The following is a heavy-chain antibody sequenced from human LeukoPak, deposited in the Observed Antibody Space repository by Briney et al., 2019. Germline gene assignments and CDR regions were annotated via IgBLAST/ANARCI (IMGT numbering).Heavy chain of an antibody. V-gene: IGHV1-2*02. J-gene: IGHJ6*02. CDR3: ARDGALDV. CDR2: INPDSGGT. CDR1: GYTFTGYY. Sequence: AASVKVSCKASGYTFTGYYMHWERQAPGQGLEWMGWINPDSGGTNCAQKFQGRVTLTRDTSISSAYMELSGLISDDTAVYYCARDGALDVWGQGTTVTVS. D-gene: IGHD3-10*01.